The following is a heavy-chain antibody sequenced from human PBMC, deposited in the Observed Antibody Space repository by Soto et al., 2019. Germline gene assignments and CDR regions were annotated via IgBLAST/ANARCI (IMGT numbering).Heavy chain of an antibody. Sequence: QVQLQESGPGLVKPSETLSLTCTVSGGSISGGVHSWSWIRQPPGKGLEWIGHIFDSGSTYYNPSLKSRLTISVDTSKNQFSLRLSSVTAADTAVYYCAREIMPLTNGWYFDRWGRGTLVTVSS. D-gene: IGHD2-8*01. J-gene: IGHJ2*01. CDR3: AREIMPLTNGWYFDR. CDR2: IFDSGST. CDR1: GGSISGGVHS. V-gene: IGHV4-30-4*01.